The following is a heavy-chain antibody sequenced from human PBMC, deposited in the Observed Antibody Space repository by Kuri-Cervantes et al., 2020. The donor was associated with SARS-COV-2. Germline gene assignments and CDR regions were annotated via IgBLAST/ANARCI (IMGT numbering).Heavy chain of an antibody. CDR3: ARVTTGTLDY. V-gene: IGHV6-1*01. CDR2: TYYRSKWYH. Sequence: LRLSCAISGDSVSSNSAGWNWIRQSPSRGLEWLGRTYYRSKWYHDYAVSVKSRIIINPDTSKNQFSLQLSSVTPEDTAAYYCARVTTGTLDYWGQGTLVTVSS. J-gene: IGHJ4*02. D-gene: IGHD1-1*01. CDR1: GDSVSSNSAG.